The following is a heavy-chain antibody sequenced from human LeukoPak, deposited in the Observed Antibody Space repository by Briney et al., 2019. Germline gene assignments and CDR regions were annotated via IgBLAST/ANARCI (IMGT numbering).Heavy chain of an antibody. J-gene: IGHJ4*02. D-gene: IGHD2-2*01. V-gene: IGHV1-18*01. Sequence: GASVKVSCKASGYTFTSYGISWVRQAPGQGLEWMGWISAYNGNTNYAQKLQGRVTMTTDTSTSTAYMELRSLRSDDTAVYYCARAKIVVVPAADEWGDYWGQGTLVTVSS. CDR2: ISAYNGNT. CDR1: GYTFTSYG. CDR3: ARAKIVVVPAADEWGDY.